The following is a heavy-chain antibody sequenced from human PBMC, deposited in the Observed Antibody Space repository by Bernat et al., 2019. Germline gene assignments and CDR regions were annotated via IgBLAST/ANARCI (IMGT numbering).Heavy chain of an antibody. CDR3: ARGRGTIFGVVIKGNWFDP. Sequence: QVQLQQWGAGLLKPSETLSLTCAVYGGSFSGYYWSWTRQPPGKGLEWIGEINHSGSTNYNPSLKSRVTISVDTSKNQFSLKLSSVTAADTAVYYCARGRGTIFGVVIKGNWFDPWGQGTLVTVSS. CDR2: INHSGST. J-gene: IGHJ5*02. CDR1: GGSFSGYY. D-gene: IGHD3-3*01. V-gene: IGHV4-34*01.